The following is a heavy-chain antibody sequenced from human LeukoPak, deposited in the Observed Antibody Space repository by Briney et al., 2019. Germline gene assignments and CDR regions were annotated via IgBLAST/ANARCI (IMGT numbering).Heavy chain of an antibody. D-gene: IGHD6-19*01. V-gene: IGHV4-59*01. CDR3: ARVGLDPSPLFDY. CDR2: IYYSGST. CDR1: GGSIRSYY. J-gene: IGHJ4*02. Sequence: SETLSLTCTVSGGSIRSYYWSWIRQPPGKGLEWIGYIYYSGSTNYNPSLKSRVTIPVDTSKNQFSLKLSSVTAADTAVYYCARVGLDPSPLFDYWGQGTLVTVSS.